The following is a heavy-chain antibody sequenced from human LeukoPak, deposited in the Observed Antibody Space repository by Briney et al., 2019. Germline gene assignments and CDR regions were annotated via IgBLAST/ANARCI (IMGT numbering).Heavy chain of an antibody. J-gene: IGHJ6*02. V-gene: IGHV3-33*01. CDR3: ARDLVVTAAMRSTRNHMTKYYYYGMDV. CDR2: IWYDGSNK. D-gene: IGHD2-2*01. Sequence: GRSLRLFCAASGFTLRSYGMHWVRQAPGKGLEWVAVIWYDGSNKYYADSVKRRFTISRDNSKNSLHVQMNSVRAEHTGVYCCARDLVVTAAMRSTRNHMTKYYYYGMDVWGQGTTVTVSS. CDR1: GFTLRSYG.